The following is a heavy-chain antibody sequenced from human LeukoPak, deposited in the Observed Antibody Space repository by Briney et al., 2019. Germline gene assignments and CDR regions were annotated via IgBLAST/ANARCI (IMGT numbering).Heavy chain of an antibody. CDR3: ARDSQWIQLPDY. J-gene: IGHJ4*02. CDR2: ISAYNGNT. V-gene: IGHV1-18*01. Sequence: ASVKVSCKASGYTFTSYGISWVRQAPGQGLEGMGWISAYNGNTNYAQKLQGRVTMTTHTSTSTAYMELRSLRSDDTAVYYCARDSQWIQLPDYWGQGTLVTVSS. D-gene: IGHD5-18*01. CDR1: GYTFTSYG.